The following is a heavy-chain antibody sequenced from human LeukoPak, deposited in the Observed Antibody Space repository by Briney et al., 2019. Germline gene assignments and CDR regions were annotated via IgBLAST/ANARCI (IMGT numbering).Heavy chain of an antibody. CDR1: GDSISTSSYY. Sequence: SETLSLTCTVSGDSISTSSYYWGWIRRPPGRGLEWLGSIYYSGSTYYNPSLKSRVTISVDTSKNQFSLNLYSVTAADTAVFYCARSYYYDYRQIDYWGRGTLVTVSS. CDR2: IYYSGST. D-gene: IGHD3-22*01. CDR3: ARSYYYDYRQIDY. V-gene: IGHV4-39*01. J-gene: IGHJ4*02.